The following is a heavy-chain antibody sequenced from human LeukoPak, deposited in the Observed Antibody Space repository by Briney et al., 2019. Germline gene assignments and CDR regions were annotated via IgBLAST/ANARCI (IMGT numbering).Heavy chain of an antibody. D-gene: IGHD3-16*02. CDR3: ARNRDYAMGV. CDR2: IKQDGSEN. CDR1: GFSFSDYW. J-gene: IGHJ6*02. V-gene: IGHV3-7*01. Sequence: GGSLRLPCVASGFSFSDYWMSWVRQAPGKGLEWVAGIKQDGSENHYVDSVKGRFTTSRDNAKNSLYLQMNSLRVEDTAVYYYARNRDYAMGVWGQGTTVIVSS.